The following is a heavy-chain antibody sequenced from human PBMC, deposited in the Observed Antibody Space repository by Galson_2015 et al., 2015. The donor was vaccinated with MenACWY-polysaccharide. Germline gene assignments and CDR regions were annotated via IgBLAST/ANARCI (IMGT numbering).Heavy chain of an antibody. CDR1: GFTFDDYA. Sequence: SLRLSCAASGFTFDDYAMHWVRQAPGKGLEWVSGISWNSGSIGYADSVKGRFTISRDNAKNSLYLQMNSLRAEDTALYYCAKDIGGSGDYGMDVWGQGTPVTVSS. D-gene: IGHD3-10*01. CDR3: AKDIGGSGDYGMDV. V-gene: IGHV3-9*01. CDR2: ISWNSGSI. J-gene: IGHJ6*02.